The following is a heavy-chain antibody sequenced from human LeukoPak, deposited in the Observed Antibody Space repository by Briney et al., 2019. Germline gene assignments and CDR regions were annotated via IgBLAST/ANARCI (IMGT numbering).Heavy chain of an antibody. Sequence: SEXLSLTCAVSGYSISSGYYWGWIRQPPGKGLEWIGSIYHSGSTYYNPSLKSRVTISVDTSKNQFSLKLRSVTAADTAVYYCARRQTESGLDYWGQGTLVTVSS. V-gene: IGHV4-38-2*01. CDR1: GYSISSGYY. CDR2: IYHSGST. J-gene: IGHJ4*02. CDR3: ARRQTESGLDY. D-gene: IGHD1-26*01.